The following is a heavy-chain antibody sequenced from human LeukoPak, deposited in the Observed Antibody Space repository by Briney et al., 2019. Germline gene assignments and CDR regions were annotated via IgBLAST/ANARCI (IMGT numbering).Heavy chain of an antibody. D-gene: IGHD6-6*01. CDR1: GFTFSGYA. Sequence: GGSLGLSCAASGFTFSGYAMTWVRQAPGKGLEWVSTIRGNDGSTYYADSVRGRFTISRDNSKNMLCLQMNSLRVEDTAVYYCAKGAVAVRPARIVDYWGQGILVTV. V-gene: IGHV3-23*01. CDR3: AKGAVAVRPARIVDY. CDR2: IRGNDGST. J-gene: IGHJ4*02.